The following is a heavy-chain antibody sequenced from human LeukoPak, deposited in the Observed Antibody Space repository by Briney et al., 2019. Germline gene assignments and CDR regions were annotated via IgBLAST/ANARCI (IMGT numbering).Heavy chain of an antibody. J-gene: IGHJ4*02. CDR2: INPNSGGT. CDR1: GYTFTGYY. D-gene: IGHD3-3*01. CDR3: ARSYFWSGYQYYFDY. Sequence: GASVKVSCKASGYTFTGYYMHWVRQAPGQGLEWMGWINPNSGGTNYAQKFQGRVTMTRDTSTSTAYMELSRLRSDDTAVYYCARSYFWSGYQYYFDYWGQGTLVTVSS. V-gene: IGHV1-2*02.